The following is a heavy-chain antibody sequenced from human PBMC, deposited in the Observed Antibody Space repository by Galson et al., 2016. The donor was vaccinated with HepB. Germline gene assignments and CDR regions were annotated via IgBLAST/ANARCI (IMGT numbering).Heavy chain of an antibody. Sequence: SLRLSCAASEFNFISYSLNWVRQAPGKGLEWVSFISSSGNYIYYTDSVKGRFTISRDNAKNSLYLQMNSLRGEDTAVYYWARDRGRGYERPWAFDFWGLGTLVTVSS. CDR2: ISSSGNYI. CDR3: ARDRGRGYERPWAFDF. V-gene: IGHV3-21*01. CDR1: EFNFISYS. J-gene: IGHJ4*02. D-gene: IGHD2-15*01.